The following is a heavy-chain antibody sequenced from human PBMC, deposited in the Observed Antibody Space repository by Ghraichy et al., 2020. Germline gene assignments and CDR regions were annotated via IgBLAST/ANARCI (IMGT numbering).Heavy chain of an antibody. CDR2: TGDTGAKI. Sequence: GGSLRLSCAASGFTFNNYAMTWFRQAPGKGLEWVSVIGTGDTGAKIYYADSVKGRFTISRNDSKNTLCLQMNDMRVEDTAVYYCATYKQQLADDFWGQGTLVTVSS. D-gene: IGHD6-13*01. CDR3: ATYKQQLADDF. CDR1: GFTFNNYA. V-gene: IGHV3-23*01. J-gene: IGHJ4*02.